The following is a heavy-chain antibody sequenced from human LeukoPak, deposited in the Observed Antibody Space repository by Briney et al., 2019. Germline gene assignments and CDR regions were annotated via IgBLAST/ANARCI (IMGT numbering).Heavy chain of an antibody. Sequence: GGSLRLSRAASGFTVSSNYMSWVRQAPGKGLEWVSVIYSGGSTYYADSVKGRFTISRDNAKNSLYLQMNSLRAEDTAVYYCARDGHRRDSSSNGYWGQGILVTVSS. CDR2: IYSGGST. J-gene: IGHJ4*02. V-gene: IGHV3-66*01. D-gene: IGHD2-8*01. CDR1: GFTVSSNY. CDR3: ARDGHRRDSSSNGY.